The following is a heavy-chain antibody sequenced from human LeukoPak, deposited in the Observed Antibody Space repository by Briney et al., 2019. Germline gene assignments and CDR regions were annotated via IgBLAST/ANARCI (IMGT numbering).Heavy chain of an antibody. D-gene: IGHD3/OR15-3a*01. J-gene: IGHJ4*02. CDR3: ARRTGYYDGFDY. V-gene: IGHV4-59*01. Sequence: PSETLSLTCTVSGGSISSYYWSWIRQAPGKGLEWIGYIYYSGGTNYNPSLKSRVTISVDTSKNQFSLKVSSVTAADTAVYYCARRTGYYDGFDYWGQGTLVTVSS. CDR1: GGSISSYY. CDR2: IYYSGGT.